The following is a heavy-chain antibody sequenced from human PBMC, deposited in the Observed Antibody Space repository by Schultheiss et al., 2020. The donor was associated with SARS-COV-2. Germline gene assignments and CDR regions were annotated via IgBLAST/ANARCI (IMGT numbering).Heavy chain of an antibody. J-gene: IGHJ4*02. CDR2: IWYDGSNK. D-gene: IGHD3-10*01. Sequence: GGSLRLSCAASGFTFSSYGMHWVRQAPGKGLEWVAVIWYDGSNKYYADSVQGRFTISRDNSKNTLYLQMNSLRAEDTAVYYCARDQDGGDFDYWGQGTLVTVSS. V-gene: IGHV3-33*01. CDR3: ARDQDGGDFDY. CDR1: GFTFSSYG.